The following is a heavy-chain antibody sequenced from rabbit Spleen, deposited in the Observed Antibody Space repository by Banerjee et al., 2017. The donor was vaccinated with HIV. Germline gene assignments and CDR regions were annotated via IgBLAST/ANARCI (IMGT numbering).Heavy chain of an antibody. D-gene: IGHD2-1*01. J-gene: IGHJ4*01. Sequence: QEQLVESGGGLVQPEGSLTLTCTASGFDFSNKKFMCWVRQAPGKGLEWIGCIYTGSGGYTYYASWAKGRFTISKASSTTVTLQMTSLTAADTATYFCARSADGATYDKWYLTLWGPGTLVTVS. CDR3: ARSADGATYDKWYLTL. V-gene: IGHV1S45*01. CDR1: GFDFSNKKF. CDR2: IYTGSGGYT.